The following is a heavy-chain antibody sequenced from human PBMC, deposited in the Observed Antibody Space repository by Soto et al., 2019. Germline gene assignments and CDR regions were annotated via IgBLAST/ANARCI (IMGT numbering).Heavy chain of an antibody. D-gene: IGHD3-3*01. CDR1: GFTVSSNY. CDR3: ARDLREYDFWSSYGMDV. J-gene: IGHJ6*02. V-gene: IGHV3-53*02. CDR2: IYSGDIT. Sequence: EVQLVETGGGLIQPGGSLRLSCAASGFTVSSNYMSWVRQAPGKGLEWVSVIYSGDITYYADSVKGRFTISRDNSKNTLSLQMSSLRAEDTAVYYCARDLREYDFWSSYGMDVWGQGTTVTVSS.